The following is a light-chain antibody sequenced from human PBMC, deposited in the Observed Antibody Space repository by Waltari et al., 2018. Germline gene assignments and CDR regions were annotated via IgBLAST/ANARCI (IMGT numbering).Light chain of an antibody. J-gene: IGKJ1*01. V-gene: IGKV3-20*01. Sequence: EIVLTQSPGTLSLSPGESATLSCRTSQSVTRSLAWYQQKPVQAPRLLIYGASNRATGIPDRFSGSGSGTYFSLTISSLEPEDFAVYYCQHYLRLPVTFGQGTKVEVK. CDR3: QHYLRLPVT. CDR2: GAS. CDR1: QSVTRS.